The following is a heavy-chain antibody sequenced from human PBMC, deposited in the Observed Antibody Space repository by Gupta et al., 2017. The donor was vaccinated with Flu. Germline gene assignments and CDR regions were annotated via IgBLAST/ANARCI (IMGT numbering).Heavy chain of an antibody. V-gene: IGHV4-34*12. D-gene: IGHD1-1*01. CDR2: IIYSGRT. Sequence: CAVYGGSLSGYYWSWIRQPPGKGLEWIGEIIYSGRTKYNPSLKSRVTTSVDTSKNQLSLKLSSVTAADTAVDYCARTRGKGTAFQHWGQGTLVNVSS. CDR3: ARTRGKGTAFQH. CDR1: GGSLSGYY. J-gene: IGHJ1*01.